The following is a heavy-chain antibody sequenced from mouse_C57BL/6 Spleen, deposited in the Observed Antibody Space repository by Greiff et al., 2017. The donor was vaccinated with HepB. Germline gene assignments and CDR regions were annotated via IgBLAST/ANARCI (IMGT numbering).Heavy chain of an antibody. CDR1: GYTFTSYW. V-gene: IGHV1-55*01. CDR3: ARGDWDWYFDV. J-gene: IGHJ1*03. CDR2: IYPGSGST. D-gene: IGHD4-1*01. Sequence: QVQLQQSGAELVKPGASVKMSCKASGYTFTSYWITWVKQRPGQGLDWIGVIYPGSGSTNYNEKFKCKATLTLDTSSSTAYMQLGSLTSVDSAVYYCARGDWDWYFDVWGTGTTVTVSS.